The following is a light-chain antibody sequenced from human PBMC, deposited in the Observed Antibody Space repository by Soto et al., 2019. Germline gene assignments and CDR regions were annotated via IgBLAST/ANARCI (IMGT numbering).Light chain of an antibody. V-gene: IGKV2-28*01. CDR3: LEALQIPWT. CDR2: LAS. Sequence: DIVMTQSPLSLPVTPGEPASISCRSSQSLLNSNGYYYLDWYVQKPGQSPQLLIYLASNRAPGVPDMFSGSGSGTDFTLKISRVEAEDVGFYYCLEALQIPWTFGQGTKVEIK. J-gene: IGKJ1*01. CDR1: QSLLNSNGYYY.